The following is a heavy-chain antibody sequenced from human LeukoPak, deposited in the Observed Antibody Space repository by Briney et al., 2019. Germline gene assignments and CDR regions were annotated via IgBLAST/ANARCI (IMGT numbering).Heavy chain of an antibody. J-gene: IGHJ6*04. D-gene: IGHD3-3*01. Sequence: GGSLTLSCAASGFTFSNYGIHWVRQVPGKGLEWVAFIRYDGINKYYTDSVKGRFTISRDNSKNTLYLQMNSLRAEDTGVYFCAKDGTNYDADVWGKGTTFTVSS. V-gene: IGHV3-30*02. CDR2: IRYDGINK. CDR1: GFTFSNYG. CDR3: AKDGTNYDADV.